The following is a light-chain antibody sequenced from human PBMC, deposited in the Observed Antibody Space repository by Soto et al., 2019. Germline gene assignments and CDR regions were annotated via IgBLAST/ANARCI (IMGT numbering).Light chain of an antibody. CDR3: QQYHIYSGT. V-gene: IGKV1-5*03. Sequence: DIQMTQSPSTLSASVGDSVSINCRASQSISAWLAWYQQKPGKAPRLLIYKASTLEIGVPSRFSGSGSGTEFTLTINSLQPDDFATYYCQQYHIYSGTFGQGTKVDIK. J-gene: IGKJ1*01. CDR1: QSISAW. CDR2: KAS.